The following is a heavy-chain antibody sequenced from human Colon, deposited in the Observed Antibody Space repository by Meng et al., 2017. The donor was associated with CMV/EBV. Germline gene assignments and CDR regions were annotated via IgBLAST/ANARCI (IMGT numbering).Heavy chain of an antibody. J-gene: IGHJ4*02. CDR2: IIPVFGTP. CDR3: ARRNCRSQSYFQFSFHQ. V-gene: IGHV1-69*05. D-gene: IGHD1-26*01. Sequence: TSYWVQKAPGPGLEWIGGIIPVFGTPVYAQKFQGSVTIGTDDSTTTAYMELNRLTSEDTAVYYCARRNCRSQSYFQFSFHQWGQGTLVTVSS. CDR1: T.